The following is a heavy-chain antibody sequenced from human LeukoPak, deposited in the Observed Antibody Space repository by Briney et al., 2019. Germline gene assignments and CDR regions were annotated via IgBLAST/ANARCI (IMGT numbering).Heavy chain of an antibody. CDR2: IWYDGSNK. Sequence: GGSLRLSCAASGFTFSTYGMHWVRQAPGKGLEWVALIWYDGSNKYYVDSVKGRLTISRDNSKNTLYLQMNSLRAEDTAVYYCARDRFGIRRDYFDYWGQGTLVTVSS. CDR3: ARDRFGIRRDYFDY. D-gene: IGHD1-14*01. CDR1: GFTFSTYG. V-gene: IGHV3-33*01. J-gene: IGHJ4*02.